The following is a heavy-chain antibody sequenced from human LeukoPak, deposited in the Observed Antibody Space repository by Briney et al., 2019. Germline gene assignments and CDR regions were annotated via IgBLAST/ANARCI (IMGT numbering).Heavy chain of an antibody. CDR2: ISSSGSTI. D-gene: IGHD2-2*01. CDR3: ARARNRYCSSTSCYSGAFDI. V-gene: IGHV3-11*04. Sequence: GGSLRLSCAASRFTFSDYYMSWIRQAPGKGLEWVSYISSSGSTIYYADSVKGRFTISRDNAKNSLYLQMNSLRAEDTAVYYCARARNRYCSSTSCYSGAFDIWGQGTMVTVSS. J-gene: IGHJ3*02. CDR1: RFTFSDYY.